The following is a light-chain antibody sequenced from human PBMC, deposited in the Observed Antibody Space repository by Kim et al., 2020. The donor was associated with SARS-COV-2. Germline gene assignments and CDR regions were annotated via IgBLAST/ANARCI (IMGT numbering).Light chain of an antibody. V-gene: IGKV3-15*01. CDR3: QQYNSWPRT. CDR1: QSVRSN. J-gene: IGKJ1*01. CDR2: GAS. Sequence: VSPGERATLSCRASQSVRSNLAWYQQKPGQAPRLLIYGASTRATGIPVRFSGSGSGTEFTLTISSLQSEDFAVYYCQQYNSWPRTFGQGTKVDIK.